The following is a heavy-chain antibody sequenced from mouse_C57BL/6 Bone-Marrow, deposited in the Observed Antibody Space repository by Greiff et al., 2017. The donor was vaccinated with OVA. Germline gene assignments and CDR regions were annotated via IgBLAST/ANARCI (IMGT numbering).Heavy chain of an antibody. CDR1: GYTFTSYW. V-gene: IGHV1-55*01. D-gene: IGHD2-1*01. J-gene: IGHJ2*01. CDR3: AREDGNYYFDY. CDR2: IYPGSGST. Sequence: VQLQQSGAELVKPGASVKMSCKASGYTFTSYWITWVKQRPGQGLEWIGDIYPGSGSTNYNEKFKGKATLTADKSSSTAYMELRSLTSEDSAVYFCAREDGNYYFDYWGQGTTLTVAS.